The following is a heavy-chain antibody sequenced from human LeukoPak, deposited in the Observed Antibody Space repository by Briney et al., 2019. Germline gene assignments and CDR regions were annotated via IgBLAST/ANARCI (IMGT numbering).Heavy chain of an antibody. CDR2: IYYIGST. Sequence: PSETLSLTCTVSGGSISSYYWTWIRQPPGKGLEWIGYIYYIGSTNYNPSLKSRVTISVDPSKNQFSLKLSSVTAADTAVYYCARADNTSWYFGLWAVAPWSLSPQ. V-gene: IGHV4-59*01. CDR3: ARADNTSWYFGL. CDR1: GGSISSYY. J-gene: IGHJ2*01. D-gene: IGHD2/OR15-2a*01.